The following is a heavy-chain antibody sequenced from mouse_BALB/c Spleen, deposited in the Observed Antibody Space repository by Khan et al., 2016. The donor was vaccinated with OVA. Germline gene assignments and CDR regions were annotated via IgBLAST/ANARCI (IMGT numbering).Heavy chain of an antibody. CDR2: INSNGGTS. Sequence: EVELVESGGGLVQPGGSLKLSCAASGFTFSGYGMSWVRQTPDKRLELVATINSNGGTSYYPDSVKGRFTISSDNAKNTLHLQMSSLKSEDTAMYYCARVYCPCDEGYWYFDVWGAGTTVTVSS. D-gene: IGHD2-1*01. J-gene: IGHJ1*01. CDR3: ARVYCPCDEGYWYFDV. CDR1: GFTFSGYG. V-gene: IGHV5-6-3*01.